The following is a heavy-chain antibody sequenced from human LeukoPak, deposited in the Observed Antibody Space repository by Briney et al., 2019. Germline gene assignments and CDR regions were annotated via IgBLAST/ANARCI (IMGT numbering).Heavy chain of an antibody. Sequence: GASVKVSCKASGYTFTSYGISWVRQAPGQGLEWMGWISAYNGNTNYAQKLQGRVTMTTDTSTSTAYMELRSLRSDDTAVYYCARDLPRRDGYRTPFDYWGQGTLVTVSS. CDR2: ISAYNGNT. CDR3: ARDLPRRDGYRTPFDY. D-gene: IGHD5-24*01. J-gene: IGHJ4*02. CDR1: GYTFTSYG. V-gene: IGHV1-18*01.